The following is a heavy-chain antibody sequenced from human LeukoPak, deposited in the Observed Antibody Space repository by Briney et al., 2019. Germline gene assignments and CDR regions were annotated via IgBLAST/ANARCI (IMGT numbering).Heavy chain of an antibody. D-gene: IGHD6-19*01. CDR2: INPSGGST. Sequence: ASVKVSCKASGYTFTSYYMHWVRRAPGQGLEWMGIINPSGGSTSYAQKFQGRVTMTRDMSTSTVYMELSSLRSEDTAVYYRARPKSAGYSSGWAHDAFDIWGQGTMVTVSS. CDR1: GYTFTSYY. CDR3: ARPKSAGYSSGWAHDAFDI. J-gene: IGHJ3*02. V-gene: IGHV1-46*01.